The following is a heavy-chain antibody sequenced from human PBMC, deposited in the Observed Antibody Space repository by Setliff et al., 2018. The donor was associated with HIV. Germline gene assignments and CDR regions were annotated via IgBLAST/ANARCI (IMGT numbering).Heavy chain of an antibody. CDR1: GGSFSGFY. CDR2: INHSGST. J-gene: IGHJ4*02. CDR3: ARGPPGSSIGWYVGY. Sequence: LSLTCAVYGGSFSGFYWNWIRQPPGKGLEWIGEINHSGSTNYNPSLKSRVTISVDTSKNQFSLRLSSVIAADTAVYYCARGPPGSSIGWYVGYWGQGTLVTVS. D-gene: IGHD6-19*01. V-gene: IGHV4-34*01.